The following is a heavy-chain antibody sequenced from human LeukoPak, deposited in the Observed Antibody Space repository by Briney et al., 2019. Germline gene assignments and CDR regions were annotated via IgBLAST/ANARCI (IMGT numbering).Heavy chain of an antibody. D-gene: IGHD2-21*01. CDR2: IYYSGST. CDR1: GGSISSGDYY. Sequence: SQTLSLTCTVSGGSISSGDYYWSWIRQPPGKGLEWIGYIYYSGSTYYNPSLKSRVTISVDTPKNQLSMKLSSVTAAETAVYYCASYSSASAFDYWGQGTLVTVSS. J-gene: IGHJ4*02. V-gene: IGHV4-30-4*08. CDR3: ASYSSASAFDY.